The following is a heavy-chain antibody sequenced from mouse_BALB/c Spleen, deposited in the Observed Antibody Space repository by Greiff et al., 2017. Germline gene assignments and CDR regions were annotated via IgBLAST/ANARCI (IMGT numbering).Heavy chain of an antibody. CDR3: ARSLDYYAMDY. Sequence: VQLVESGGGLVQPGGSRKLSCAASGFTFSSFGMHWVRQAPEKGLEWVAYISSGSSTIYYADTVKGRFTISRDNPKNTLFLQMTSLRSEDTAMYYCARSLDYYAMDYWGQGTSVTVSS. J-gene: IGHJ4*01. D-gene: IGHD1-2*01. V-gene: IGHV5-17*02. CDR2: ISSGSSTI. CDR1: GFTFSSFG.